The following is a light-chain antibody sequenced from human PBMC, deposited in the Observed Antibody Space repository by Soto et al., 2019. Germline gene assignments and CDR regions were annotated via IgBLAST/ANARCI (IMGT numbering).Light chain of an antibody. V-gene: IGKV1-39*01. CDR2: VAS. CDR3: QQSSIIPQS. J-gene: IGKJ1*01. Sequence: DIPMTQSPSSLSASVGDRVTITCRTSQSVSNYLNWYQQKPGKATNILIYVASNLQGGVPPRFSGSGSGTEFTLTISSLQREDVATYDCQQSSIIPQSFGQGTMVDI. CDR1: QSVSNY.